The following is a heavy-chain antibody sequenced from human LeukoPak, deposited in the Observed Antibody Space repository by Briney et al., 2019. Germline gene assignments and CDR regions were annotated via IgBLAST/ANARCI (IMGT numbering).Heavy chain of an antibody. Sequence: GGSLRLSCAASGFTFSTDGIHWVRQAPGKRPEWVANINFDGSAKYYADSLKGRFPISGDNSKNTLYLEMNSLRVEDTAVYYCAKGVSGNSFYLDYWGQGTLVTVSS. J-gene: IGHJ4*02. D-gene: IGHD1-20*01. CDR1: GFTFSTDG. V-gene: IGHV3-30*02. CDR2: INFDGSAK. CDR3: AKGVSGNSFYLDY.